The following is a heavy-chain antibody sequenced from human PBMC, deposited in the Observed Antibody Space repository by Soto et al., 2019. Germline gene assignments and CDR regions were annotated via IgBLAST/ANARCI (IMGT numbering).Heavy chain of an antibody. D-gene: IGHD1-1*01. V-gene: IGHV3-23*01. CDR3: AKFPNWPRRYFEH. CDR2: VTSNSGSI. Sequence: EVQLLESGGGLVQPGGSLRLSCAASGFNFNTAAMTWVRQAPGKGLEWVSTVTSNSGSIAYADSVKGRFTISRDNSKNTLYLQMNSLRADESAVHYSAKFPNWPRRYFEHWGRGTLVTVSS. J-gene: IGHJ2*01. CDR1: GFNFNTAA.